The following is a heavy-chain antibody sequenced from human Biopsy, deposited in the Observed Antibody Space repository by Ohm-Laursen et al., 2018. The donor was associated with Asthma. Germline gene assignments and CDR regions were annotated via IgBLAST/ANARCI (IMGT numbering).Heavy chain of an antibody. CDR3: ARGWNCGGDCYSLDS. Sequence: SQTLSLTCAVSGDSIDSGDYSWTWIRQSPGVGLEGIGYIYRNGNTYYNPTLKNRVTISIDRSKNQFSLRLRSVTAADTAVYYCARGWNCGGDCYSLDSWGQGTLVTVSS. CDR1: GDSIDSGDYS. D-gene: IGHD2-21*02. CDR2: IYRNGNT. J-gene: IGHJ4*02. V-gene: IGHV4-30-2*06.